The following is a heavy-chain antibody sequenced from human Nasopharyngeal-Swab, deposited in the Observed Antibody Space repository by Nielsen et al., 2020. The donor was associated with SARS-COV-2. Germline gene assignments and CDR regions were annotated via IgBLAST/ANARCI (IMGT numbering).Heavy chain of an antibody. Sequence: GGSLRLSCAASGVTFSRYTMHWVRQAPGKGLEWVAVISYDGSNKYYADSAMGRFTISRDISKNKLYLQMNSLRAEDTAVFYCASTPLDSSGYYYAFHYWGRGTLVTVSS. CDR1: GVTFSRYT. CDR2: ISYDGSNK. D-gene: IGHD3-22*01. V-gene: IGHV3-30-3*01. J-gene: IGHJ4*02. CDR3: ASTPLDSSGYYYAFHY.